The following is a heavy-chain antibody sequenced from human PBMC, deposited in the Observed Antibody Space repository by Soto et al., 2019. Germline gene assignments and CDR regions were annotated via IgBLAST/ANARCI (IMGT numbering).Heavy chain of an antibody. CDR2: ISGSGVTT. V-gene: IGHV3-23*01. D-gene: IGHD6-19*01. J-gene: IGHJ6*02. CDR3: AKTKQWLVKDYDFGMDV. CDR1: GFTFSSYA. Sequence: EVQLLESGGGLVQPGGSLRLSCAASGFTFSSYAMNWVRQAPGKGLEWVSGISGSGVTTYYADSVKGRFTISRDNSKNTLFLQMNSLRADDTAVYYCAKTKQWLVKDYDFGMDVWCQGTTFTVSS.